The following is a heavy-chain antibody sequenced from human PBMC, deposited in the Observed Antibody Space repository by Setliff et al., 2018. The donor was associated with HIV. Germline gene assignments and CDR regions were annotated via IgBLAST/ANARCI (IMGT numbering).Heavy chain of an antibody. Sequence: GESLKISCAASGLTSSNSWMSWIRQVQGKGLEWVAHIKPDGSDTYYGDSVKGRFTISRDNAKNLMFLQMNNLRDEDSAVYYCTTGAVNWGQGILVTVS. CDR3: TTGAVN. CDR2: IKPDGSDT. V-gene: IGHV3-7*01. J-gene: IGHJ4*02. CDR1: GLTSSNSW. D-gene: IGHD6-19*01.